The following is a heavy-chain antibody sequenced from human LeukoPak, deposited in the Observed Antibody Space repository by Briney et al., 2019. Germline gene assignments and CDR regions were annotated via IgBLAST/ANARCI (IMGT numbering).Heavy chain of an antibody. CDR1: GFTFDDYA. CDR3: VKVTAAGFVDH. D-gene: IGHD6-13*01. Sequence: PGGSLRLSCAASGFTFDDYAMHWVRQAPGKGLEWVSGIGWNSGGIVYADSVKGRFTISRDNAKNSLYLQMNSLGAEGTAFYYCVKVTAAGFVDHWGQGTLVTVPS. J-gene: IGHJ4*02. V-gene: IGHV3-9*01. CDR2: IGWNSGGI.